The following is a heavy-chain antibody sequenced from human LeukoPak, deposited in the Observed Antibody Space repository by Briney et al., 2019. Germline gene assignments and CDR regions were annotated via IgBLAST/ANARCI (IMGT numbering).Heavy chain of an antibody. CDR3: ARVGVAESENWFDP. J-gene: IGHJ5*02. V-gene: IGHV4-34*01. CDR2: INHSGST. CDR1: GGSFSDYY. D-gene: IGHD6-13*01. Sequence: PSETLSLTCAVYGGSFSDYYWSWIRQPPGKGLEWIGEINHSGSTNYNPSLKSRVTISVDTSKNQFSLKLSSVNAADTAVYYCARVGVAESENWFDPWGQGSLVTVSS.